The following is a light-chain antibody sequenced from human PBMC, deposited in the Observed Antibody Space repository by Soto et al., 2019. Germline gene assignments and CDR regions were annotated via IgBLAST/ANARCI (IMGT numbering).Light chain of an antibody. CDR1: QGVGSNY. Sequence: EIVLTQSPGTLSLSPGERVSLSCRASQGVGSNYLAWYQQKPGQAPRLLIYAASSRATGIPDRFSGSGSGTDFTLTISRLETEDCAVYFCQQYGSSPWTFGQGTTVDIK. CDR2: AAS. V-gene: IGKV3-20*01. CDR3: QQYGSSPWT. J-gene: IGKJ1*01.